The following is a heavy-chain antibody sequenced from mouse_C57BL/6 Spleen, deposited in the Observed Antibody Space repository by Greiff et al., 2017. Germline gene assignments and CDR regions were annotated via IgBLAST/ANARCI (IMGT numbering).Heavy chain of an antibody. CDR2: ISDGGSYT. J-gene: IGHJ4*01. Sequence: EVQRVESGGGLVKPGGSLKLSCAASGFTFSSYAMSWVRQTPDKRLEWVATISDGGSYTYYPDNVKGRFTISRDNAKNNLYLQMSHLKSESAAMYYYARGGLSTEAMDDWGQGTSVTVSS. CDR1: GFTFSSYA. CDR3: ARGGLSTEAMDD. D-gene: IGHD3-1*01. V-gene: IGHV5-4*01.